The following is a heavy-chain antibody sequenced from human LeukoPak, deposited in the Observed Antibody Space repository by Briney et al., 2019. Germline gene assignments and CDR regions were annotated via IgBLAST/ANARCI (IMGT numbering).Heavy chain of an antibody. J-gene: IGHJ2*01. D-gene: IGHD3-22*01. CDR2: ISSSSSYI. V-gene: IGHV3-21*01. CDR1: GFTFSYYT. Sequence: GGSLRLSCAASGFTFSYYTMNWVRQAPGKGLERVSSISSSSSYIYYADSVKGRFTISRDNAKNSLYLQMNSLRAEDTAVYYCASSYYYDSSGYYWYFDLWGRGTLVTVSS. CDR3: ASSYYYDSSGYYWYFDL.